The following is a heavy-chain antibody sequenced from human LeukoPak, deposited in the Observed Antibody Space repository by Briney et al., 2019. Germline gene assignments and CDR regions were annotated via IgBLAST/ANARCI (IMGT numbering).Heavy chain of an antibody. CDR2: IYYSGST. Sequence: PSETLSLTCTVSGGSISSSSYYWGWIRQPPGKGLEWIGSIYYSGSTYYNPSLKSRVTISVDTSKNQFSLKLSSVTAADTAVYYCARDVWSYGSGSSGWYFDLWGRGTLVTVSS. J-gene: IGHJ2*01. CDR3: ARDVWSYGSGSSGWYFDL. V-gene: IGHV4-39*07. D-gene: IGHD3-10*01. CDR1: GGSISSSSYY.